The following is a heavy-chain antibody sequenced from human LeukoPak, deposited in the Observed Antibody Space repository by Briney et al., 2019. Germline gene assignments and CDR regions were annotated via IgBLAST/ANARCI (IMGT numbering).Heavy chain of an antibody. D-gene: IGHD5-24*01. CDR1: GFTFSSYA. V-gene: IGHV3-23*01. J-gene: IGHJ4*02. CDR2: ISGSGGTT. Sequence: GGSLRLSCAASGFTFSSYAMSWVRQAPGKGLEWVSAISGSGGTTYYADSVKGRFTISRDNSKNTLYLQMNTLRAEDTAMYYCTRLRDGYDSDYWGQGTLVTVS. CDR3: TRLRDGYDSDY.